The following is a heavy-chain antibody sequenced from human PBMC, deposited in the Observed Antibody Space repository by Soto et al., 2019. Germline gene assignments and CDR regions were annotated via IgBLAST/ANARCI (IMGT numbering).Heavy chain of an antibody. Sequence: SETLSLTCTVSGGSISSYYWSWIRQPPGKGLEWIGYIYYSGSTNYNPSLKSRVTISVDTSKNQFSLKLSSVTAADTAVYYCAFVLTMVRGPVQFDFWGQGSPVPVSS. CDR2: IYYSGST. D-gene: IGHD3-10*01. CDR1: GGSISSYY. CDR3: AFVLTMVRGPVQFDF. V-gene: IGHV4-59*01. J-gene: IGHJ1*01.